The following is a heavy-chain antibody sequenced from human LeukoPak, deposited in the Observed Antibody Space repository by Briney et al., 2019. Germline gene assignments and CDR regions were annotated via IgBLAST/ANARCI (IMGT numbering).Heavy chain of an antibody. CDR2: LNPNSGGT. J-gene: IGHJ5*02. Sequence: SLKLTCKASGYTFTCYYMHCGRQARWQVLELIVWLNPNSGGTNYAQKFQGRFTMTRDTFISTAYMELSRLRSDDTAVYCCAREFLVSRAITIFGVATAGWLDLWGQGTLVTVSS. V-gene: IGHV1-2*02. CDR3: AREFLVSRAITIFGVATAGWLDL. D-gene: IGHD3-3*01. CDR1: GYTFTCYY.